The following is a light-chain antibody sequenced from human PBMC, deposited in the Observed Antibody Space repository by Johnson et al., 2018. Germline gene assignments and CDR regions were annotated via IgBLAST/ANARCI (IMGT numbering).Light chain of an antibody. Sequence: QSVLTQPPSVSAAPGQKVTISCSGSSSNIGNNYVSWYQQLPGTAPKLLIYENNKRPSGIPDRFSGSKSGTSATPGITGLQTGDEVDYYCGTWDSSLSSGDVFGTETKVTVL. V-gene: IGLV1-51*02. CDR3: GTWDSSLSSGDV. CDR1: SSNIGNNY. CDR2: ENN. J-gene: IGLJ1*01.